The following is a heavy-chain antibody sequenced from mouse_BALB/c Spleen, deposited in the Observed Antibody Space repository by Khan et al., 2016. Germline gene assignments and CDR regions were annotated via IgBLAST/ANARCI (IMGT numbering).Heavy chain of an antibody. J-gene: IGHJ2*01. Sequence: EVQLQESGPGLVKPSQSLSLTCTVTGYSITSDYAWNWIRQFPGNKLEWMGYISYSGSTSYNPSLKSRISIHRDTSKNQFFLQLNSVTTEDTATYYCARYYDYYFDYWGQGTTLTVSS. V-gene: IGHV3-2*02. CDR2: ISYSGST. D-gene: IGHD2-4*01. CDR1: GYSITSDYA. CDR3: ARYYDYYFDY.